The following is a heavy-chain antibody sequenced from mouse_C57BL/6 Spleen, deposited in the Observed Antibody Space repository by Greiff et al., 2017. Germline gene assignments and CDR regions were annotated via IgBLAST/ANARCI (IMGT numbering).Heavy chain of an antibody. D-gene: IGHD2-4*01. CDR1: GFTFTDYY. CDR3: ARCVCDDDGD. Sequence: EVKLVESGGGLVQPGGSLSLSCAASGFTFTDYYMSWVRQPPGKALEWLGFIRNKDNGYTTEYSASVKGRFTISQDNSQSVLYLQMSAMRAEDSATYYCARCVCDDDGDWGKGTTLTVSS. CDR2: IRNKDNGYTT. V-gene: IGHV7-3*01. J-gene: IGHJ2*01.